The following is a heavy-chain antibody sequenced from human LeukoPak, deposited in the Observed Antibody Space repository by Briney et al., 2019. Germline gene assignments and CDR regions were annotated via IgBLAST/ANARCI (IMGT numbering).Heavy chain of an antibody. Sequence: GGSLRLSCAASGFTFSSYWMSWVRQAPGKGLEWVANIQQDGSEKYYVDSVKGRFTISRDNAKNSLYLQMNSLRAEDTAVYYCARDYLAGVYGYAYVDYWGQGTLVTVSS. CDR2: IQQDGSEK. CDR1: GFTFSSYW. CDR3: ARDYLAGVYGYAYVDY. J-gene: IGHJ4*02. V-gene: IGHV3-7*01. D-gene: IGHD5-18*01.